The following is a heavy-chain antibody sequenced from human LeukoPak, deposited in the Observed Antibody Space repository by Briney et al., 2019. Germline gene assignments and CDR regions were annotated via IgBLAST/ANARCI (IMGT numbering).Heavy chain of an antibody. J-gene: IGHJ4*02. CDR2: TYYRSKWYN. CDR3: XXXXXXXVRGVISYYFDY. V-gene: IGHV6-1*01. CDR1: GDSVSSNSAA. Sequence: SQTLSLTCAISGDSVSSNSAAWNWIRQSPSRGLEWLGRTYYRSKWYNDYAVSVKSRITINPDTSKNQFSLQLNSVTPEDTAVXXXXXXXXXXVRGVISYYFDYWGQGTLVTVSS. D-gene: IGHD3-10*01.